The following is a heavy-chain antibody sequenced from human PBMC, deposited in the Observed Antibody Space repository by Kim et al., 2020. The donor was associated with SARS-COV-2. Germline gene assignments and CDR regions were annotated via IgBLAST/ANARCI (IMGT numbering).Heavy chain of an antibody. Sequence: KGRFTISRDNATNSLYLQMNSLRAEDTAVYYCARARGRCSSTSCYEAFDIWCQGTMVTVSS. J-gene: IGHJ3*02. V-gene: IGHV3-11*06. CDR3: ARARGRCSSTSCYEAFDI. D-gene: IGHD2-2*01.